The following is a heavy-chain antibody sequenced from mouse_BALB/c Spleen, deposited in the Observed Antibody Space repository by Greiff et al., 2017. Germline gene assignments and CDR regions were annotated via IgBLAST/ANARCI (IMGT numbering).Heavy chain of an antibody. CDR1: GYTFTSYW. Sequence: EVQLQQSGTVLARPGASVKMSCKASGYTFTSYWMHWVKQRPGQGLEWIGAIYPGNSDTSYNQKFKGKAKLTAVTSTSTAYMELSSLTNEDSAVYYCTIYDEYDGRELDAMDYWGQGTSVTGAS. CDR3: TIYDEYDGRELDAMDY. D-gene: IGHD2-4*01. CDR2: IYPGNSDT. V-gene: IGHV1-5*01. J-gene: IGHJ4*01.